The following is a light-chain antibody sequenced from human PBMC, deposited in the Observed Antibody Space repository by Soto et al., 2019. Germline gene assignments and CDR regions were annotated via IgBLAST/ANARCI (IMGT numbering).Light chain of an antibody. CDR3: LLCYGGAQVV. CDR1: TGAVTSGYY. CDR2: SSS. V-gene: IGLV7-43*01. Sequence: QTVVTQETSLTVSPGGTVTVTCASSTGAVTSGYYPNLFQHKPGRAPRTRIYSSSNTHSWTPARFSGSLLGGKASVTLSGMQSEDEAEYYFLLCYGGAQVVFGGGTK. J-gene: IGLJ3*02.